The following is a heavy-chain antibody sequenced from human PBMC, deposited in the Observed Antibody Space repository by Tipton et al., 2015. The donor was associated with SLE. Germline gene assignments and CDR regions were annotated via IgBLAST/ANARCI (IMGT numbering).Heavy chain of an antibody. V-gene: IGHV4-59*11. CDR3: AREGYYDNSGYYPLFDS. CDR2: IYDSENT. D-gene: IGHD3-22*01. CDR1: GGSISSHY. Sequence: TLSLTCTVSGGSISSHYWSWIQQAPGKGLEWIGYIYDSENTNYNPSLKSRVTISSDTPKNQFSLKLSSVTAADTAVYYCAREGYYDNSGYYPLFDSWGQGILVTVSS. J-gene: IGHJ4*01.